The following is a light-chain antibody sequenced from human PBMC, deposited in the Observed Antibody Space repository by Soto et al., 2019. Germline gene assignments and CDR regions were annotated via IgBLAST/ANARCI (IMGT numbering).Light chain of an antibody. CDR3: QRQGT. CDR2: GAS. V-gene: IGKV3-20*01. CDR1: QSVSSSY. J-gene: IGKJ1*01. Sequence: EIVLTQSPGTLSLSPGERATLSCRASQSVSSSYLAWYQQKPGQAPRLLIYGASSRATGIPDRFSGSGSGTDFTLTISRLEPEDFAVYYCQRQGTFDQGTKVEIK.